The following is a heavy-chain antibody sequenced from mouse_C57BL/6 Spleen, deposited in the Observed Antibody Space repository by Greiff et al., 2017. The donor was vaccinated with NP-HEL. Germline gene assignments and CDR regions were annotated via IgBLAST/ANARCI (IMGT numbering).Heavy chain of an antibody. Sequence: EVQLQQSGPELVKPGASVKIPCKASGYTFTDYNMDWVKQSHGKSLEWIGDINPNNGGTIYNQKFKGKATLTVDKSSSTAYMELRSLTSEDTAVYYCATGEIYDGYWGAMDYWGQGTSVTVSS. CDR1: GYTFTDYN. V-gene: IGHV1-18*01. D-gene: IGHD2-3*01. CDR3: ATGEIYDGYWGAMDY. J-gene: IGHJ4*01. CDR2: INPNNGGT.